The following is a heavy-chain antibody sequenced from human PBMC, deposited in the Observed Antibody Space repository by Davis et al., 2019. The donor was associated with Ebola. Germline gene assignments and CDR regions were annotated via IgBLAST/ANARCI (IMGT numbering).Heavy chain of an antibody. Sequence: MPSETLSLTCGVSGGSISSNNWWSWVRQPPGKGLEWIGEIYHSGTTYYNPSLKSRVTISVDRSKNQFSLKLNSLTAADTAVYFCARGGASSQPLDYWGQGILVTVSS. CDR1: GGSISSNNW. CDR3: ARGGASSQPLDY. CDR2: IYHSGTT. J-gene: IGHJ4*02. D-gene: IGHD6-6*01. V-gene: IGHV4-4*02.